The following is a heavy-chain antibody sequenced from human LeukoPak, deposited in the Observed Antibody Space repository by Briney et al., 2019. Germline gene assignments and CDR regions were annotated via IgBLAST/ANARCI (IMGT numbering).Heavy chain of an antibody. J-gene: IGHJ5*02. D-gene: IGHD4-17*01. CDR3: ARAPGEGWFDP. CDR2: IKQDGSEK. CDR1: GFTFSSYW. V-gene: IGHV3-7*01. Sequence: PGGSLRLSCAASGFTFSSYWMSWVRQAPGKGQEWVASIKQDGSEKYYVDSVKGRFTISRDNAKNSLYLQMNSLRAEDTALYYCARAPGEGWFDPWGQGTLVTVSS.